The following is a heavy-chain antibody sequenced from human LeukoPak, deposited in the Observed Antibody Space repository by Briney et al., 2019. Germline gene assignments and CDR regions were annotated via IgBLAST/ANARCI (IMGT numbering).Heavy chain of an antibody. D-gene: IGHD6-13*01. CDR2: IYYSGST. V-gene: IGHV4-59*01. J-gene: IGHJ4*02. CDR3: SRVDSRAPGFDY. Sequence: SESLSLTCTVSGGSISSYYWSWIRQPPGKGLEWIGYIYYSGSTNYNPSLKSRVTISVDTSKNQFSLKLSSVTAADTAVYYCSRVDSRAPGFDYLGQGTLVTVSS. CDR1: GGSISSYY.